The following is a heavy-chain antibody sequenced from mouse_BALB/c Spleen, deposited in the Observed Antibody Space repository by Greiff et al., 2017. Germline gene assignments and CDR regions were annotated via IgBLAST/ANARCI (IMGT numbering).Heavy chain of an antibody. CDR1: GFTFSSFG. CDR3: SRGVYYGSFDY. D-gene: IGHD1-1*01. V-gene: IGHV5-17*02. J-gene: IGHJ2*01. Sequence: DVMLVESGGGLVQPGGSRKLSCAASGFTFSSFGMHWVRQAPEKGLEWVAYISSGSSTIYYADTVKGRFTISRDNPKNTLFLQMTSLRSEDTAMYYCSRGVYYGSFDYWGQGTTLTVSS. CDR2: ISSGSSTI.